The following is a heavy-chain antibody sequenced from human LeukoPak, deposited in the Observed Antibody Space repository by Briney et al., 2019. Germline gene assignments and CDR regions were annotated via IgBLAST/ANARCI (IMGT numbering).Heavy chain of an antibody. CDR3: AKSRPRAYYYDSSGFDDYGMDV. Sequence: GGSLRLSCAASGFTFSSYWMSWARQAPGKGLEWVANIKEDGSEKYYVDSVKGRFTISRDNAKNSLYLQMNSLRAEDTALYYCAKSRPRAYYYDSSGFDDYGMDVWGQGTTVTVSS. CDR2: IKEDGSEK. J-gene: IGHJ6*02. CDR1: GFTFSSYW. V-gene: IGHV3-7*03. D-gene: IGHD3-22*01.